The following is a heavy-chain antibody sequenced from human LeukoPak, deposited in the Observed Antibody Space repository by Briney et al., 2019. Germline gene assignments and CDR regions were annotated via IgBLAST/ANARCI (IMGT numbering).Heavy chain of an antibody. V-gene: IGHV4-34*01. CDR1: GGSFSGYY. J-gene: IGHJ4*02. CDR3: ARALTGSFSKIDY. Sequence: PSETLSLTCVVYGGSFSGYYWSWIRQPPGKGLEWIGEINHSGSTNYNPSLKSRVTISVDTSKNQFSLKLSSVTAADTAVYYCARALTGSFSKIDYWGQGTLVTVSS. CDR2: INHSGST. D-gene: IGHD1-26*01.